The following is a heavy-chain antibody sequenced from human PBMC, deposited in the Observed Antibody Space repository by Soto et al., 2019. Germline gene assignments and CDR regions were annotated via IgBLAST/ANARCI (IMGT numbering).Heavy chain of an antibody. D-gene: IGHD5-12*01. CDR2: IYYSGST. CDR1: GGSISSGGYY. V-gene: IGHV4-31*03. J-gene: IGHJ6*02. CDR3: ARVQWLRLESKGYGMDV. Sequence: PSETLSLTCTVSGGSISSGGYYWSWIRQHPGKGLEWIGYIYYSGSTYYNPPLKSRVTISVDTSKNQFSLKLSSVTAADTAVYYCARVQWLRLESKGYGMDVWGQGTTVTVSS.